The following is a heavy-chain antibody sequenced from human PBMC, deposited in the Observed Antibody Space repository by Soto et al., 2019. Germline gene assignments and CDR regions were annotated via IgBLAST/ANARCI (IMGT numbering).Heavy chain of an antibody. CDR3: VKQAHGLDGVAFDY. V-gene: IGHV3-64D*06. CDR1: GFIFSEST. D-gene: IGHD2-15*01. CDR2: VSTSGRST. J-gene: IGHJ4*02. Sequence: GGSLRLSCSASGFIFSESTIYWVRQVPGKGLEAISAVSTSGRSTYYADSVKDRFTISRDNSKITLFLQMGGLRPEDTAIYYCVKQAHGLDGVAFDYWGQGAPVNVCS.